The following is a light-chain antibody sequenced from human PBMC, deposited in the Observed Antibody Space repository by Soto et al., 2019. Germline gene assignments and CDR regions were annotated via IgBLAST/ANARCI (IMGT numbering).Light chain of an antibody. Sequence: TQSPSLLSASTGDRVTISCRMSQGISSYLAWYQQKPGKAPKLLIYAASSLQSGVPARFSGRGSGTDFTLTISSLQPEDFAHYYCQQTYSNLWTFGQGTKVDIK. V-gene: IGKV1D-8*02. CDR2: AAS. CDR1: QGISSY. CDR3: QQTYSNLWT. J-gene: IGKJ1*01.